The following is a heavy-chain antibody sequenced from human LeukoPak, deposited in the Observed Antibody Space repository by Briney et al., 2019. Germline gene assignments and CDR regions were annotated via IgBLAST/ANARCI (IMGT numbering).Heavy chain of an antibody. CDR3: AKAPSPGYCSSTSCYYDY. J-gene: IGHJ4*02. CDR1: GFTFSNYA. Sequence: GGSLRLSCAASGFTFSNYAKSWVRQAPGKGLEWVTAISDNGGSTYYADSVKGRFTISRDNSKNTLYLQMNSLRGDDTAVYHCAKAPSPGYCSSTSCYYDYWGQGTLVTVSS. D-gene: IGHD2-2*01. CDR2: ISDNGGST. V-gene: IGHV3-23*01.